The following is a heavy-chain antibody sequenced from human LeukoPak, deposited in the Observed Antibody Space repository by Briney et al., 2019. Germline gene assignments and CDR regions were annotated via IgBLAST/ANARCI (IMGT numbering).Heavy chain of an antibody. V-gene: IGHV1-18*01. J-gene: IGHJ3*02. Sequence: ASVKVSCKASGYTFTSYGISWVRQAPGQGLEWMGWISAYNGNTNYAQKLQGRVTMTTDTSTSTAYMELRSLRSDDTAVYYCAREYCSSTSCYTEVDAFDIWGQGTMVTVSS. CDR1: GYTFTSYG. CDR2: ISAYNGNT. D-gene: IGHD2-2*02. CDR3: AREYCSSTSCYTEVDAFDI.